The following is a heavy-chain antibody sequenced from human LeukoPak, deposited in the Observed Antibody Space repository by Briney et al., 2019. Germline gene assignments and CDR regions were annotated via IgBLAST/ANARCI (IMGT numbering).Heavy chain of an antibody. Sequence: GASVKVSCKASGGTFSSYAISWVRQAPGQGLEWMGRIIPILGIANYAQKFQGRVTITADKSTSTAYMELSSLRSEDTAVYYCARGTPRSNPGFTVTSTLYYFDYWGQGTLVTVSS. CDR1: GGTFSSYA. D-gene: IGHD4-17*01. J-gene: IGHJ4*02. V-gene: IGHV1-69*04. CDR2: IIPILGIA. CDR3: ARGTPRSNPGFTVTSTLYYFDY.